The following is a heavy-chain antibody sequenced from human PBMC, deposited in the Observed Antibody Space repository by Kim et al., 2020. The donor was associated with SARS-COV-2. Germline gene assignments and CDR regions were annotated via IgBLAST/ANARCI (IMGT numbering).Heavy chain of an antibody. CDR1: GFTVSSNY. J-gene: IGHJ5*02. V-gene: IGHV3-66*01. CDR3: ARDLDSSFPVT. CDR2: IYSGGST. Sequence: GGSLRLSCAASGFTVSSNYMSWVRQAPGKGLEWVSVIYSGGSTYYADSVKGRFTISRDNSKNTMYLQMNSLRAEDTAVYYCARDLDSSFPVTWGQGTLVTVSS. D-gene: IGHD3-22*01.